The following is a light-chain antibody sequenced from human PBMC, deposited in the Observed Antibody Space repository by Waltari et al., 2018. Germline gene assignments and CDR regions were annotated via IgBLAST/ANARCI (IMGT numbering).Light chain of an antibody. J-gene: IGKJ4*01. Sequence: DIQMTQSPSSLSASVGERVTITCQASDEIRNFLNWYHQKPGEAPKVLIYDASNVEMGVPSRFGGSGFGTDFTLTISSLQPEDVGTYYCQQYDNVVRTFGGGTKVEIK. V-gene: IGKV1-33*01. CDR1: DEIRNF. CDR2: DAS. CDR3: QQYDNVVRT.